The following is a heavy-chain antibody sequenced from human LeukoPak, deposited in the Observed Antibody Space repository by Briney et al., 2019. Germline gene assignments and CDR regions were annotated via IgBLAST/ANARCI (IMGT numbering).Heavy chain of an antibody. V-gene: IGHV1-2*02. CDR3: ATDTITTAFDP. CDR1: VYTFTGYY. J-gene: IGHJ5*02. D-gene: IGHD1-14*01. CDR2: INPNSGGT. Sequence: GASVKVSCKASVYTFTGYYMHWVRQAPGQGLEWMGWINPNSGGTNYVQKFQGRVTMTRDTSISTAYMELSRLRSDDTAVYYCATDTITTAFDPWGQGTLVTVSS.